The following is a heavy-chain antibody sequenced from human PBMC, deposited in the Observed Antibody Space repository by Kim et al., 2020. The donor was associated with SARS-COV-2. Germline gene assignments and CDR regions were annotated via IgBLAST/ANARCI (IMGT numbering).Heavy chain of an antibody. CDR3: AKGRPTMVRTTVGDYF. D-gene: IGHD3-10*01. CDR1: GFTFSSYG. Sequence: GGSLRLSCAASGFTFSSYGMHWVRQAPGKGLEWVSVISYDGSNKYYADSVKGRFTISRDNSKNTLYLQMNSLRAEDTAVYYCAKGRPTMVRTTVGDYF. V-gene: IGHV3-30*18. J-gene: IGHJ4*01. CDR2: ISYDGSNK.